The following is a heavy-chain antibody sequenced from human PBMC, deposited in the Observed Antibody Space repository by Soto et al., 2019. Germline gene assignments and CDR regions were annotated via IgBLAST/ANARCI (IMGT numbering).Heavy chain of an antibody. CDR2: IYYTGSS. CDR1: GGSISSPHDY. CDR3: ARTVSGGIIDY. V-gene: IGHV4-39*07. Sequence: PSETLSLTCTVSGGSISSPHDYWGWIRKSPGRGLEWIGSIYYTGSSYYNPSLKSRITVSVDTSKNQFSLNLSSVTAADTAMYYCARTVSGGIIDYWGQGTLVTVSS. J-gene: IGHJ4*02. D-gene: IGHD2-15*01.